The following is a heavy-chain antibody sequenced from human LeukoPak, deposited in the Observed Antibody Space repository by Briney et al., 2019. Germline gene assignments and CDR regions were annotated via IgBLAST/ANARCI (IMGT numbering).Heavy chain of an antibody. D-gene: IGHD3-3*01. CDR1: GFRFSGYA. CDR3: AKVIYDFWSGYFDY. V-gene: IGHV3-23*01. CDR2: ISGSGGTP. Sequence: GGSLRLSCAASGFRFSGYAMNWVRQAPGKVLEWVSAISGSGGTPYYADSVRGRFTISRDNSRSTVYLQMNSLRAEDTAVYYCAKVIYDFWSGYFDYWGQGSLVAVSS. J-gene: IGHJ4*02.